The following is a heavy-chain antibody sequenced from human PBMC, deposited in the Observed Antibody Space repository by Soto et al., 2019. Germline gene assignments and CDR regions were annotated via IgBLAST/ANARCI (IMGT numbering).Heavy chain of an antibody. D-gene: IGHD3-3*01. Sequence: PSETLSLTCSVSGGSISGSYWSWIRQSPGKGLEWLGYVYYTGSTNYSPSLRSRVSISVDTSKNEFSLRLSSVTAADTAVYFCARSVAVPXXXXXXXGQGTQVTSXQ. CDR3: ARSVAVPXXXXXX. CDR2: VYYTGST. J-gene: IGHJ4*02. V-gene: IGHV4-59*01. CDR1: GGSISGSY.